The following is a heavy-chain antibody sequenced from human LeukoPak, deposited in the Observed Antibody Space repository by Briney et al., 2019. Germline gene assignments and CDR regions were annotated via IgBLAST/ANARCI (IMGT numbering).Heavy chain of an antibody. V-gene: IGHV3-30*03. J-gene: IGHJ3*02. CDR1: GFTFSSYG. CDR2: ISYDGSNK. D-gene: IGHD3-16*01. Sequence: GGSLRLSCAASGFTFSSYGMHWVRQAPGKGLEWVAVISYDGSNKYYADSVKGRFTISRDNSKNTLYLQMNSLRAEDRAVYYCATGGAFDIWGQGTMVTVSS. CDR3: ATGGAFDI.